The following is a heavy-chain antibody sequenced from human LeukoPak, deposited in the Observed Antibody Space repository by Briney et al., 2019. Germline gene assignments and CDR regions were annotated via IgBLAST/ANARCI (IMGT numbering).Heavy chain of an antibody. CDR2: ISGSGGST. CDR1: GFTFSSYA. Sequence: GGSLRLSCAASGFTFSSYAMSWVRQAPGKGLEWVSAISGSGGSTYYADSVKGRFTISRDNSKNTLYLQMNSLRAEDTAVYYCAKAPDSSSWYTPLFDYWGQGTLVTVSS. CDR3: AKAPDSSSWYTPLFDY. J-gene: IGHJ4*02. D-gene: IGHD6-13*01. V-gene: IGHV3-23*01.